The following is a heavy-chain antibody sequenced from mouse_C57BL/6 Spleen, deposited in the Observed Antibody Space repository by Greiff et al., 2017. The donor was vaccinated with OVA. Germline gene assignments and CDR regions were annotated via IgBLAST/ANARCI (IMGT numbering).Heavy chain of an antibody. CDR3: AKFYYSNYDAMDY. V-gene: IGHV5-17*01. D-gene: IGHD2-5*01. J-gene: IGHJ4*01. CDR2: ISSGSSTI. Sequence: EVKLVESGGGLVKPGGSLKLSCAASGFTFSDYGMHWVRQAPEKGLEWVAYISSGSSTIYYADTVKGRFTISRDNAKNTLFLQMTSLRSEDTAMYYCAKFYYSNYDAMDYWGQGTSVTVSS. CDR1: GFTFSDYG.